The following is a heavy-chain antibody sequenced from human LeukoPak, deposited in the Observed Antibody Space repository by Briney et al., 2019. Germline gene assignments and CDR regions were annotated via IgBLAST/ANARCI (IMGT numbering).Heavy chain of an antibody. CDR2: IRKDGSEK. V-gene: IGHV3-7*01. CDR1: GFTFSNYW. J-gene: IGHJ4*02. D-gene: IGHD5-18*01. CDR3: ARSDTAMVLDY. Sequence: QTGGSLRLSCAASGFTFSNYWMSWVRQAPGKGLEWVANIRKDGSEKHYVDSVKGRFTISRDNSKNTLYLQMNSLRAEDTAVYYCARSDTAMVLDYWGQGTLVTVSS.